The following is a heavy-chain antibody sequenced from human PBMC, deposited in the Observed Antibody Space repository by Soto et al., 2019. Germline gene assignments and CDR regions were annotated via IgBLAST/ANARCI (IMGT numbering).Heavy chain of an antibody. V-gene: IGHV4-30-2*01. Sequence: SETLSLTCAVSGGSISSGGYSWSWIRQPPGKGLEWIGYIYHSGTTNYNPSLKSRVTISLDKSKNQFSLNLSSVTAADTAVYYCARGKRGYSGYGFDYWGQGTLVTVSS. CDR2: IYHSGTT. CDR3: ARGKRGYSGYGFDY. J-gene: IGHJ4*02. CDR1: GGSISSGGYS. D-gene: IGHD5-12*01.